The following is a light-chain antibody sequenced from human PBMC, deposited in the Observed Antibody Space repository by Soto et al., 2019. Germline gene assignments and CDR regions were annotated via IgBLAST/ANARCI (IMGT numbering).Light chain of an antibody. J-gene: IGLJ1*01. V-gene: IGLV2-23*02. CDR2: EVS. CDR1: SSDVGSYNL. CDR3: CSYAGSSTYV. Sequence: QSALTQPASASGSPGQSITISCTGASSDVGSYNLVSWYQQHPGKAPKLMVYEVSKRPSGVSNRFSGSKSGNTASLTISGLQAEDEAYYYCCSYAGSSTYVFGSGTKVTVL.